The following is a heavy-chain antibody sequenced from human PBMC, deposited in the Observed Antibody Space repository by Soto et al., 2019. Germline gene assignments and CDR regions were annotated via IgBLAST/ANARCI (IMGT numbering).Heavy chain of an antibody. D-gene: IGHD6-13*01. V-gene: IGHV4-34*01. Sequence: SETLSLTCAVYGGSFSGYDWSWIRQPPGKGLEWIGEINHSGSTNYNPSLKSRVTISVDTSKNQFSLKLSSVTAADTAVYYCASRIAAAGKLNYFDYWGQGTLVTVPS. CDR2: INHSGST. CDR3: ASRIAAAGKLNYFDY. CDR1: GGSFSGYD. J-gene: IGHJ4*02.